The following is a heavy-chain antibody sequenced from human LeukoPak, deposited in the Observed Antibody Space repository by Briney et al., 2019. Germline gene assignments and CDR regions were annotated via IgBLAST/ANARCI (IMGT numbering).Heavy chain of an antibody. D-gene: IGHD2-2*01. V-gene: IGHV3-30*04. J-gene: IGHJ4*02. CDR1: GFTFSSYA. CDR3: ARSRRYCSSTSCPLFAY. CDR2: ISYDGSNK. Sequence: GGSLRLSCAVSGFTFSSYAMHWVRQAPGKGLEGVAVISYDGSNKYYADSVKGRFTISRDNSKNTLYLQMNSLRAEDTAVYYCARSRRYCSSTSCPLFAYWGQGTLVTVSS.